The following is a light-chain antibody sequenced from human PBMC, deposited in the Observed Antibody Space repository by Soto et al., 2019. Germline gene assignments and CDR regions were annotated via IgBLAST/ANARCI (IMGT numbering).Light chain of an antibody. J-gene: IGKJ4*01. CDR2: DAS. Sequence: EIVLTQSPATLSVSRGDRATLSCRASQSISSDLAWFQQKPGQAPRFLIHDASTRATGIPARFSGSGSETEFTLTISSLQSEDFAIYYCQQYNNWPLTFGGGTKVEIK. V-gene: IGKV3-15*01. CDR3: QQYNNWPLT. CDR1: QSISSD.